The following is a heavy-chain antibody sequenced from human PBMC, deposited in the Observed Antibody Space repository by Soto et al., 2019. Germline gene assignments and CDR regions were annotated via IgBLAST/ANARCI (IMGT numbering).Heavy chain of an antibody. CDR1: GFAVSSNY. V-gene: IGHV3-53*01. Sequence: EVQLVESGGGLIQPGGSLRLSCAASGFAVSSNYMTWVRQAPGKGLEWVSAVYSGGSTYYADSVKGRFTISRDNAKNSLYLQMNSLRAEDTAVYYCARDSDFDYWGQGTLVTVSS. CDR2: VYSGGST. J-gene: IGHJ4*02. D-gene: IGHD1-26*01. CDR3: ARDSDFDY.